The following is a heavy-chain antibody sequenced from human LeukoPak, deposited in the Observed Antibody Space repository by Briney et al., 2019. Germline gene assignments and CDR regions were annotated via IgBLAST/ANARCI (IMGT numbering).Heavy chain of an antibody. Sequence: PGGSLRLSCAASGFTFSSYGMHWVRQAPGKGLEWVAFIRYDGSNKYHADSVKGRFTISRDNSKNTLYVQMDSLRAEDTAVYYCAKNYYGSGSYYIDYWGQGTLVTVSS. J-gene: IGHJ4*02. D-gene: IGHD3-10*01. V-gene: IGHV3-30*02. CDR3: AKNYYGSGSYYIDY. CDR1: GFTFSSYG. CDR2: IRYDGSNK.